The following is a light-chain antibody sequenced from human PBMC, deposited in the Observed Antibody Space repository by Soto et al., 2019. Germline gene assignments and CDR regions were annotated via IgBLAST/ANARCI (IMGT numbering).Light chain of an antibody. CDR2: DAS. Sequence: DIQMTQFPSTLSASVGDRVTITCRASQTTNTWLAWYQQKPGTAPKLLIYDASSLEGGVPSRFSASGSGTEFPRTISSLQPDDLATYYCQQYISYPYTFGQGTKVEIK. V-gene: IGKV1-5*01. J-gene: IGKJ2*01. CDR3: QQYISYPYT. CDR1: QTTNTW.